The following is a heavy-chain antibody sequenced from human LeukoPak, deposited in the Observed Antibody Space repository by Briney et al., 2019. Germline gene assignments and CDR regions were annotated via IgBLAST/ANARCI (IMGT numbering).Heavy chain of an antibody. D-gene: IGHD2-15*01. V-gene: IGHV3-9*01. J-gene: IGHJ5*02. CDR1: GFTFDEYA. CDR2: ISGDSNRI. Sequence: GGSLRLSCVASGFTFDEYAMHWVRQIPGKGLEWVIGISGDSNRIDYADSVKGRFTISRDNAKNSVYLQMNSLRAEDTALYYCARGLARSDVGRWSWGQGTLVTVSS. CDR3: ARGLARSDVGRWS.